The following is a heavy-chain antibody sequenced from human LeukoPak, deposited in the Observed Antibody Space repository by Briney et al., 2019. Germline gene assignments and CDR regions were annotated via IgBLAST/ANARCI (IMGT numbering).Heavy chain of an antibody. CDR3: ARGADYGDTTWVY. D-gene: IGHD4-17*01. J-gene: IGHJ4*02. CDR2: IYTSGST. V-gene: IGHV4-59*10. CDR1: GGSISSYY. Sequence: SESLSLTCPVHGGSISSYYGRWIRQPAGKGLEWIGRIYTSGSTNYNPSLKSRVTMSVDTSKNQFSLKLSSVTAADTAVYSCARGADYGDTTWVYWGQGTLVTVSS.